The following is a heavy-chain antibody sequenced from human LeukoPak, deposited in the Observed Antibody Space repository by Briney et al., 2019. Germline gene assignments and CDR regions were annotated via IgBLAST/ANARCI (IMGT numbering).Heavy chain of an antibody. Sequence: SETLSLTCAVSGGSISSGGYSWSWIRQPPGKGLEWIGYIYHSGSTYYNPSLKSRVTISVDRSKNQFSLKLSSVTAVDTAVYYCASMVRGGNDAFDIWGQGTMVTVSS. J-gene: IGHJ3*02. CDR3: ASMVRGGNDAFDI. CDR1: GGSISSGGYS. CDR2: IYHSGST. D-gene: IGHD3-10*01. V-gene: IGHV4-30-2*01.